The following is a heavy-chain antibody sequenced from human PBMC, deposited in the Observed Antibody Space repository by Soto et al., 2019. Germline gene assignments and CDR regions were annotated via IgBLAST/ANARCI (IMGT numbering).Heavy chain of an antibody. CDR1: GGSFTSYS. J-gene: IGHJ4*02. CDR2: INPSGGGT. D-gene: IGHD6-19*01. V-gene: IGHV1-46*01. CDR3: AREGIAVSGLFDY. Sequence: ALVKVSRKAAGGSFTSYSLHWVRHTPGQGLEWMGIINPSGGGTTYAQRFQGRVTMTRDTSTSTVYMELSSLRSEDTAVYYCAREGIAVSGLFDYWGQGSLVTVSS.